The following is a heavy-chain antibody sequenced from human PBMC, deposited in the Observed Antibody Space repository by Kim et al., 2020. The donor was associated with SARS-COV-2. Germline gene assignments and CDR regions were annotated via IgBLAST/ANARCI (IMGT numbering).Heavy chain of an antibody. V-gene: IGHV4-34*01. CDR1: GGSFSGYY. J-gene: IGHJ6*02. Sequence: SETLSLTCAVYGGSFSGYYWSWIRQPPGKGLEWIGEINHSGSTNYNPSLKSRVTISVDTSKNQFSLKLSSVTAADTAVYYCARVGNSGYSSSWRVGLGRYGMDVWGQGTTVTVSS. CDR3: ARVGNSGYSSSWRVGLGRYGMDV. D-gene: IGHD6-13*01. CDR2: INHSGST.